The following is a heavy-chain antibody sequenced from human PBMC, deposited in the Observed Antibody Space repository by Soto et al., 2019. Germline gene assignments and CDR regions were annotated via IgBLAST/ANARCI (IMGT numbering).Heavy chain of an antibody. CDR2: ISYDGSNK. V-gene: IGHV3-30-3*01. CDR3: HRLYYYDSSGSFDY. J-gene: IGHJ4*02. Sequence: PGGSLRLSCAASGFTFSSFAMHWVRQAPGKGLEWVAVISYDGSNKYYADSVKGRFTISRDNSKNTLYLQMNSLRAEDTAVYYCHRLYYYDSSGSFDYWGQGTLVTVSS. D-gene: IGHD3-22*01. CDR1: GFTFSSFA.